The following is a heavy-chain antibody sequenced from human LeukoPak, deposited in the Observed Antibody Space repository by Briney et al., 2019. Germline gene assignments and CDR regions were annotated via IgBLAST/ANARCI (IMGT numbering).Heavy chain of an antibody. CDR2: MYYSGTT. Sequence: PSGTLSLTCAVSGGSISSNNWWGWVRQPPGKGLEWIGSMYYSGTTYYNPSLKSRVTISVDTSKNQFSLKLSSVTAADTAVYYCARHRYRSGSDWIDPWGQGALVTVSS. CDR3: ARHRYRSGSDWIDP. D-gene: IGHD1-26*01. CDR1: GGSISSNNW. V-gene: IGHV4-39*01. J-gene: IGHJ5*02.